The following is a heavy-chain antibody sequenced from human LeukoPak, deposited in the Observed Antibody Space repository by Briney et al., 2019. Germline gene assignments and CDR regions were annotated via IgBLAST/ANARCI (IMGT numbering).Heavy chain of an antibody. CDR2: IYYSGST. CDR3: ARDSGSDAFDI. J-gene: IGHJ3*02. Sequence: PSETLSLTCTVSGGSISSSSYYWGWVRQPPGKGLEWIGSIYYSGSTYYNPSLKSRVTISVDASKNQFSLKLSSVTAADTAVYYCARDSGSDAFDIWGQGTMVTVSS. D-gene: IGHD2-15*01. CDR1: GGSISSSSYY. V-gene: IGHV4-39*07.